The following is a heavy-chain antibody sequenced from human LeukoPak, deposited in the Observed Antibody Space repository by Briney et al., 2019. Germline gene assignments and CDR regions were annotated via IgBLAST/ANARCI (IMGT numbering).Heavy chain of an antibody. V-gene: IGHV4-61*02. CDR3: ARYIAAAGSVDY. Sequence: SETLSLTCTVSGGSISSGSYYWSWTRQPAGKGLEWIGRIYTSGSTNYNPSLKSRVTISVDTSKNQFSLKLSSVTAADTAVYYCARYIAAAGSVDYWGQGTLVTVSS. D-gene: IGHD6-13*01. CDR1: GGSISSGSYY. CDR2: IYTSGST. J-gene: IGHJ4*02.